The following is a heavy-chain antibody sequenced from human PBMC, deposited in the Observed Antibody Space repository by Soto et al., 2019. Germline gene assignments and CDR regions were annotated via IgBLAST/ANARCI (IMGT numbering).Heavy chain of an antibody. CDR2: IYYSGST. CDR1: GGSISSSSYY. D-gene: IGHD2-15*01. J-gene: IGHJ3*02. V-gene: IGHV4-39*01. CDR3: ASEEVVVAATEVNAFDI. Sequence: SETLSLTCTVSGGSISSSSYYWGWIRQPPGKGLEWIGSIYYSGSTYYNPSLKSRVTISVDTSKNQFSLKLSSVTAADTAVYYCASEEVVVAATEVNAFDIWGQGKMVTVS.